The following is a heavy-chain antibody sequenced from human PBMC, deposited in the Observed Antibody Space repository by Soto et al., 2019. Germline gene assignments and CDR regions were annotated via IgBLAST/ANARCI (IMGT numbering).Heavy chain of an antibody. CDR2: IYRGST. CDR1: GGSISSGGYY. Sequence: QVQLQESGPGLVKPSQTLSLTCTVSGGSISSGGYYWSWIHQHPGKGLEWIGYIYRGSTYYNPSLKSRVTISVDTSKNQFSLKLSSVTAADTAVYYCAREFGSSWYRGYAFDIWGQGKMVTVSS. J-gene: IGHJ3*02. CDR3: AREFGSSWYRGYAFDI. V-gene: IGHV4-31*03. D-gene: IGHD6-13*01.